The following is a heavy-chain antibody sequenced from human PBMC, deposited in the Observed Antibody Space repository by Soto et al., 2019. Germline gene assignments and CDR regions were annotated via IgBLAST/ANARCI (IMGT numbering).Heavy chain of an antibody. CDR2: IIPIFGTA. V-gene: IGHV1-69*13. J-gene: IGHJ4*02. CDR3: ARDLNYYDSSSYWYYFDY. CDR1: GGTFSSYA. D-gene: IGHD3-22*01. Sequence: ASVKVSCKASGGTFSSYAISWVRQAPGQGLEWMGGIIPIFGTANYAQKFQGRVTITADESTSTAYMELSSLRSEDTAVYYCARDLNYYDSSSYWYYFDYWGQGTLVTVSS.